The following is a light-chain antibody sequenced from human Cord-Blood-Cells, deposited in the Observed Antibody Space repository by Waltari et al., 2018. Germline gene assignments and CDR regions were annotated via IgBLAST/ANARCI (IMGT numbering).Light chain of an antibody. Sequence: QSALTQPVSVSGSPGQSITISCTGTSSAVGGYNYVSWYQQHPGKAPKLMIYDVSNRPSGVSNRFSGSKSGNTASLTISGLQAEDEADYYCSSYTSSSTLVFGGGTKLTVL. CDR2: DVS. CDR3: SSYTSSSTLV. CDR1: SSAVGGYNY. J-gene: IGLJ2*01. V-gene: IGLV2-14*01.